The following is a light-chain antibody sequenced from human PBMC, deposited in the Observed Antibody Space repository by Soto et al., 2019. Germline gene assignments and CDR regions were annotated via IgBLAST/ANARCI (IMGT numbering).Light chain of an antibody. CDR1: SSEVGSYNL. V-gene: IGLV2-23*01. Sequence: QSALTQPASVSGSPGQSITISCTGTSSEVGSYNLVSWYQKHPGKAPKLMIYEGSKRPSGVSNRFSGSKSGNTASLTISGLQAEDEADYYCCSYAGSSTPPVVFGGGTKVTVL. J-gene: IGLJ2*01. CDR3: CSYAGSSTPPVV. CDR2: EGS.